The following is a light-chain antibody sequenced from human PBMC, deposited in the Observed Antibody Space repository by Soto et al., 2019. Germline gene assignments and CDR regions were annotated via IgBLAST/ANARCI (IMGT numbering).Light chain of an antibody. J-gene: IGKJ4*01. CDR2: KAS. CDR1: QSISSW. Sequence: DIQMTQSPSTLSASVGDRVTITCRASQSISSWLAWYQQRPGKAPKLLIYKASKLQSGVPARFSGSGSGTEFTLTISSLQPDDFAVYYCQQANSFPLTFGGGTKVEVQ. CDR3: QQANSFPLT. V-gene: IGKV1-5*03.